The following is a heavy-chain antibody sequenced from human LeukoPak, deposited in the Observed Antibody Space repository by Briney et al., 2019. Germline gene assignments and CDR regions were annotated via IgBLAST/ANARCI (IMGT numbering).Heavy chain of an antibody. CDR2: ISGFNT. V-gene: IGHV3-23*01. Sequence: GGSLRLSCTTSGFAFTNYAMNWVRQAPGKGPEWVSGISGFNTYYADSVKGRFTIFRDNSKNVLYLQMDRLRAEDTAVYSCAKDVCTSPRCLLYFDSWGQGTLVTVSS. J-gene: IGHJ4*02. CDR1: GFAFTNYA. CDR3: AKDVCTSPRCLLYFDS. D-gene: IGHD2-8*01.